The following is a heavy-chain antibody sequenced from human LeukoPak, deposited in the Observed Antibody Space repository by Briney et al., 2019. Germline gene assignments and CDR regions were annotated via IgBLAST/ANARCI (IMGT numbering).Heavy chain of an antibody. CDR2: IKSDGST. Sequence: GGSLRLSCAASGFTFSSSWMPWVRQPPGKGLVWFSRIKSDGSTNYADSVKGRFTISRDNAKNTVSLQMNSLRAEDTGVYYCARAPSEIGGYYPEYFRHWGQGTLVTVSS. V-gene: IGHV3-74*01. J-gene: IGHJ1*01. D-gene: IGHD3-22*01. CDR3: ARAPSEIGGYYPEYFRH. CDR1: GFTFSSSW.